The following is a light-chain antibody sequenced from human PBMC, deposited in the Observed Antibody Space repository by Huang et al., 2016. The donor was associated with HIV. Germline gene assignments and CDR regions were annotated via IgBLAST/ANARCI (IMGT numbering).Light chain of an antibody. J-gene: IGKJ3*01. CDR2: GAS. CDR1: QSFSSNY. Sequence: ETVLTQSPGTGSLSPGETAALSCRASQSFSSNYLAWYQQKPGQPPRLLIYGASSRATGIPDRFSGGGSGTDFTLTISRLEPADFAVYYCHQSHTSPFTFGPGTKVDI. CDR3: HQSHTSPFT. V-gene: IGKV3-20*01.